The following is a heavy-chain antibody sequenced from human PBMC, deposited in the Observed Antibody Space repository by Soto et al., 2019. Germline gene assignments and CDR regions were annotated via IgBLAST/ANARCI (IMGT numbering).Heavy chain of an antibody. D-gene: IGHD2-15*01. J-gene: IGHJ5*02. Sequence: QVQLVQSGAEVKKPGASVKVSCKASGYTFTSYGISWVRQAPGQGLEWMGWISAYNGNTNYAQKLQGRVTMTTDTPTSTAYMELRSLRSDDTAVYYCARDVRGDIVVVVAATRGNWFDPWGQGTLVTVSS. V-gene: IGHV1-18*01. CDR2: ISAYNGNT. CDR1: GYTFTSYG. CDR3: ARDVRGDIVVVVAATRGNWFDP.